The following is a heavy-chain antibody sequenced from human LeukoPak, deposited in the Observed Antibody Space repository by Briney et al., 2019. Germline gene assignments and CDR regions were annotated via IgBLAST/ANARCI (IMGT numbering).Heavy chain of an antibody. D-gene: IGHD2-8*02. CDR3: ATNRPVGGAYWGSFDM. V-gene: IGHV4-59*01. CDR2: FHHTGGT. Sequence: PSETLSLTCSVSGGSMTSYYWSWFRQPPGKGLEWIGFFHHTGGTNYNPYVKSRVTISGDTPKNQVSLKMTSVTAADTAVYYCATNRPVGGAYWGSFDMWGHGTLVTVSS. CDR1: GGSMTSYY. J-gene: IGHJ3*02.